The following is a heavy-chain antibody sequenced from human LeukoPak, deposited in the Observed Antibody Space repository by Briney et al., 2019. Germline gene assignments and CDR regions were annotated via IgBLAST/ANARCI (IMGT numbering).Heavy chain of an antibody. CDR1: GFTFSSYG. D-gene: IGHD6-19*01. Sequence: GGSLRLSCAASGFTFSSYGMHWVRQAPGKGLEWVAVIWYDGSNKYYADSVKGRFTISRDNSKNTLYLQMNSLRAEDTAVYYCARDYSSGWYGQYFQHWGQGTLVTVSS. V-gene: IGHV3-33*01. CDR2: IWYDGSNK. J-gene: IGHJ1*01. CDR3: ARDYSSGWYGQYFQH.